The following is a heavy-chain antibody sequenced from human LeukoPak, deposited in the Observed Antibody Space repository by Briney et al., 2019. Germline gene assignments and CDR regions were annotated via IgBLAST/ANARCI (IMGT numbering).Heavy chain of an antibody. CDR2: ISGSGGST. J-gene: IGHJ3*01. CDR3: VKDDSYYYDSGGYPT. V-gene: IGHV3-23*01. D-gene: IGHD3-22*01. Sequence: GGSLRLSCAASGFTFSSYAMNWVRQAPGKGLEWASAISGSGGSTYYADSVKGRFTISRDNSKNTLSLQMSSLRAEDTAVYYCVKDDSYYYDSGGYPTWGQGTMVTVSS. CDR1: GFTFSSYA.